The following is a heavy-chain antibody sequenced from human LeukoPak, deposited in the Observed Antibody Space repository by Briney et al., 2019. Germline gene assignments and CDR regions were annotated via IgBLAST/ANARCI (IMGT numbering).Heavy chain of an antibody. CDR2: INPNSGGT. D-gene: IGHD6-6*01. Sequence: GASVKVSCKASGYTFTGYYMHWVRQAPGQGLEWMGWINPNSGGTNYAQKFQGRVTMTRDTSISTAYMELSRLRSDDTAVYYCARDFGSSITHYFDYWGQGTLVTVSS. J-gene: IGHJ4*02. V-gene: IGHV1-2*02. CDR1: GYTFTGYY. CDR3: ARDFGSSITHYFDY.